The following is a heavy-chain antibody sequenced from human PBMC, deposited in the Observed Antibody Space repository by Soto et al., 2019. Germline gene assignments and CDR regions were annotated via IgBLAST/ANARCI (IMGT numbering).Heavy chain of an antibody. J-gene: IGHJ6*03. CDR2: IYYSGST. D-gene: IGHD3-10*01. V-gene: IGHV4-39*01. CDR1: GDSISNNNFY. CDR3: ARHYGYYSHYMDV. Sequence: QLQLQESGPGLVKPSETLSLTCTVSGDSISNNNFYWGWIHQPPGKGLEWIGTIYYSGSTYYNPSLKSRVTISVDTSNNQLSLKLSSVTAADTAVYYCARHYGYYSHYMDVWTKGTTVTVSS.